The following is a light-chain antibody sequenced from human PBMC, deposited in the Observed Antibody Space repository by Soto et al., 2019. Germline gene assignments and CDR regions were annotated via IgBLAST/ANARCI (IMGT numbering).Light chain of an antibody. V-gene: IGKV3-15*01. J-gene: IGKJ5*01. CDR1: ESVSRN. CDR2: DAS. Sequence: EVVMTQSPATLSVSPGERATLSCRASESVSRNLAWYQQKPGQAPRLLIYDASTRATGIPDRFSGGGSGTEFTLTISCLQSEDFVVYYCQQYNSWPPITFGQGTRLEIK. CDR3: QQYNSWPPIT.